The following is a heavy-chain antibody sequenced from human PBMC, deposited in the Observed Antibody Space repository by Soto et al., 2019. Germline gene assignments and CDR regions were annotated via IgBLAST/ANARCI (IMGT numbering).Heavy chain of an antibody. J-gene: IGHJ6*02. CDR1: GGTFSSYA. CDR3: ARARGRYCSSTSCWVDYYGMDV. V-gene: IGHV1-69*10. D-gene: IGHD2-2*01. CDR2: IIPILGIA. Sequence: SVKVSCKASGGTFSSYAISWVRQAPGQGLEWMGGIIPILGIANYAQKFQGRVTITADTSTSTAYMELSSLRSEDTAVYYCARARGRYCSSTSCWVDYYGMDVWGQGTTVTVSS.